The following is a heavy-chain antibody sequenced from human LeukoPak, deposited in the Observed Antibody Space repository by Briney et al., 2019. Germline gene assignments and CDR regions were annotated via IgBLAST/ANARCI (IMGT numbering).Heavy chain of an antibody. V-gene: IGHV3-23*01. CDR1: GFTFSSFA. CDR3: AKDKGDYSYYYYGMYV. CDR2: ISGSGGST. D-gene: IGHD4-17*01. Sequence: GGSLRHSCAASGFTFSSFAMSWVRQAPGKGLEWVSDISGSGGSTYYADSVKGRFTISRDNSKNTLYLQMNSLRAEDTAVYYCAKDKGDYSYYYYGMYVWGKGTTVTVSS. J-gene: IGHJ6*04.